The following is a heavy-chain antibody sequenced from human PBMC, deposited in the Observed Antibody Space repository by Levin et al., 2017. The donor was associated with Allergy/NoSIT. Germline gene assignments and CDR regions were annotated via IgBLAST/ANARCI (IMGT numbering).Heavy chain of an antibody. J-gene: IGHJ6*02. CDR1: GFTFSSYW. CDR3: ARKSVDGDFSTPYYYYGMDV. D-gene: IGHD3-3*01. V-gene: IGHV3-7*01. Sequence: GGSLRLSCAASGFTFSSYWMSWVRQAPGKGLEWVANIKQDGSEKYYVDSVKGRFTISRDNAKNSLYLQMNSLRAEDTAVYYCARKSVDGDFSTPYYYYGMDVWGQGTTVTVSS. CDR2: IKQDGSEK.